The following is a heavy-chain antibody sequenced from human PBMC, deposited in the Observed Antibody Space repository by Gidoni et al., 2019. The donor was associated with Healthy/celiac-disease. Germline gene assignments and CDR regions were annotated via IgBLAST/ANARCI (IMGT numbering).Heavy chain of an antibody. J-gene: IGHJ4*02. CDR1: GYTFTGYY. D-gene: IGHD2-8*01. V-gene: IGHV1-2*02. CDR3: ARDIYCTNGVCYDY. CDR2: INPNSGGT. Sequence: QVQLVQSGAEVKKPGASVKVSCKASGYTFTGYYRHGGRQAPVQGLARMGWINPNSGGTNYAQKFQGRVTMTRDTSISTAYMELSRLRSDDTAVYYCARDIYCTNGVCYDYWGQGTLVTVSS.